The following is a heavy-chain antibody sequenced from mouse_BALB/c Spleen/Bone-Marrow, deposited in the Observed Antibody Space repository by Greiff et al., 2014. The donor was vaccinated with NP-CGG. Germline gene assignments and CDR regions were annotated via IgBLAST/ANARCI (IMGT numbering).Heavy chain of an antibody. CDR1: GVTFSDFY. CDR3: ARDVGYGNYFVY. V-gene: IGHV7-1*02. J-gene: IGHJ3*01. CDR2: SRNKAKYYTT. D-gene: IGHD2-10*02. Sequence: VQLKESGGGLVQPGDSLRLSCATSGVTFSDFYMEWVRQPPGKRLEGVAASRNKAKYYTTEYSASVKGRFIVSRDTSQSVLYLQMNALRAEDTAIYYCARDVGYGNYFVYWGQGTLVTVSA.